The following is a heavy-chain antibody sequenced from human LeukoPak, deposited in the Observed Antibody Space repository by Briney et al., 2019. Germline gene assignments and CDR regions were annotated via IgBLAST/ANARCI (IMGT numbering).Heavy chain of an antibody. Sequence: TSETLSLTCTVSGGSISSYYWSWIRQPPGKGLEWIGYIYYSGSTNYNPSLKSRVTISVDTSKNQFSLKLSSVTAADTAVYYCARVGALGYYYYMDVWGKGTTVTVSS. CDR3: ARVGALGYYYYMDV. D-gene: IGHD1-26*01. CDR2: IYYSGST. CDR1: GGSISSYY. V-gene: IGHV4-59*01. J-gene: IGHJ6*03.